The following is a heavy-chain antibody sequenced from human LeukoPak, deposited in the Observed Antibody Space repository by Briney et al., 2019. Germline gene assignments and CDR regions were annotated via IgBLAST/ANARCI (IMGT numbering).Heavy chain of an antibody. V-gene: IGHV3-30*02. CDR3: LYYDFWSGYYVVAGDY. J-gene: IGHJ4*02. CDR1: GFTFSSYG. CDR2: IRYDGSNK. Sequence: GGSLRLSCAASGFTFSSYGMHWVRQAPGKGLEWVAFIRYDGSNKYYADSVKGRFTISRDNSKNTLYLQMNSLRTEDTAVYYCLYYDFWSGYYVVAGDYWGQGTLVTVSS. D-gene: IGHD3-3*01.